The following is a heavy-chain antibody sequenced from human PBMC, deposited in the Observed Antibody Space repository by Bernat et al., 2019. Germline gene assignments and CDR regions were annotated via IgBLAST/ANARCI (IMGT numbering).Heavy chain of an antibody. J-gene: IGHJ3*02. CDR3: AKDESSGIFGVNAFDI. Sequence: VQLVESGGGLVQPGGSLRLSCAASGFTFSSYWMSWVRQAPGKGLEWVAVISYDGSNKYYADSVKGRFTISRDNSKNTLYLQMNSLRAEDTAVYYCAKDESSGIFGVNAFDIWGQGTMVTVSS. CDR1: GFTFSSYW. D-gene: IGHD3-3*01. CDR2: ISYDGSNK. V-gene: IGHV3-30*18.